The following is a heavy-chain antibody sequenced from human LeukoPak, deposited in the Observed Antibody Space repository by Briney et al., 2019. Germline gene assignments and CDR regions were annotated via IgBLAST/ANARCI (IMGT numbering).Heavy chain of an antibody. J-gene: IGHJ4*02. CDR1: GGSFSGYY. D-gene: IGHD2-21*02. CDR3: ARRGCGGDCYSSYFDY. CDR2: INHSGST. V-gene: IGHV4-34*01. Sequence: PSETLSLTCAVYGGSFSGYYWSWIRQPPGKGLEWIGEINHSGSTNYNPSLKSRVTISVDTSKNQFSLKLYAVTAADTAVYYCARRGCGGDCYSSYFDYWGQGTLVIVSS.